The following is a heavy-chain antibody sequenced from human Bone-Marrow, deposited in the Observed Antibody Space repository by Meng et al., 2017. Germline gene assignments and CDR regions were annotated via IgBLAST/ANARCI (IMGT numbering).Heavy chain of an antibody. CDR3: ARAPDYYGSGLNYYGMDV. CDR1: GYTFTSYG. V-gene: IGHV1-18*01. CDR2: ISAYNGNT. D-gene: IGHD3-10*01. Sequence: ASVKVSCKASGYTFTSYGISWVRQAPGQGREGMGWISAYNGNTNYAQKLQGRVTMTTDTSTSTAYMELRSLRSDDTAVYYCARAPDYYGSGLNYYGMDVWGQGTTVTVSS. J-gene: IGHJ6*02.